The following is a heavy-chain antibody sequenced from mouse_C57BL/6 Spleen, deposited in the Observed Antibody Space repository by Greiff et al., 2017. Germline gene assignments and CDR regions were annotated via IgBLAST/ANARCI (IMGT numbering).Heavy chain of an antibody. Sequence: EVQRVESGGGLVKPGGSLKLSCAASGFTFSDYGMHWVRQAPEKGLEWVAYISSGRSTIYYADTVKGRFTISRDNAKNTLFLQMTSLRSEDTAMYYCARGILRWGYFDVWGTGTTVTVSS. CDR1: GFTFSDYG. D-gene: IGHD1-1*01. CDR3: ARGILRWGYFDV. CDR2: ISSGRSTI. J-gene: IGHJ1*03. V-gene: IGHV5-17*01.